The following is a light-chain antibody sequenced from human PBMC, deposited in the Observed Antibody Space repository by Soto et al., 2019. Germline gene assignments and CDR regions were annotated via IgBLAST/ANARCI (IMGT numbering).Light chain of an antibody. CDR3: ATWDVSLNSRV. Sequence: QSVLTQPPSTSGTPGQRVTISCSGSSSNIGDNTLNWYQQLPGTAPKLLIYNDDRRPSGVPDRFSGSKSGTSASLAISGLQSEDEADYYCATWDVSLNSRVFGGGNKLTVL. J-gene: IGLJ3*02. CDR1: SSNIGDNT. CDR2: NDD. V-gene: IGLV1-44*01.